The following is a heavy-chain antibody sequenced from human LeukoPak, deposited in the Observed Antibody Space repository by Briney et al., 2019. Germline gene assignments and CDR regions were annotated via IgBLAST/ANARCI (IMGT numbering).Heavy chain of an antibody. CDR2: IRSSGSSI. V-gene: IGHV3-48*03. J-gene: IGHJ4*02. D-gene: IGHD6-19*01. CDR3: ATKVAGTSHFSY. CDR1: GFTFDNYE. Sequence: PGGSLRLSCAASGFTFDNYEMNWVRQAPGKGLEWVSYIRSSGSSIFYADSVKGRFTISRDNAKNSLYLQMHSLSAEDTAVYYCATKVAGTSHFSYWGQGTRVTVSS.